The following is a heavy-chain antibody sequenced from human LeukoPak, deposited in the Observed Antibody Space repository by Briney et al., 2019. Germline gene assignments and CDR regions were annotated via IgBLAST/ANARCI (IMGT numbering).Heavy chain of an antibody. Sequence: GGSLRLSCAASGFTFSSYAMSWVRQAPEKGLEWVSAISGSGGSTYYADSVKGRFTISRDNSKNTLYLQMNSLRAEDTAVYYCAKDSGSFDAFDIWGQGTMVTVSS. J-gene: IGHJ3*02. CDR3: AKDSGSFDAFDI. CDR2: ISGSGGST. D-gene: IGHD1-26*01. V-gene: IGHV3-23*01. CDR1: GFTFSSYA.